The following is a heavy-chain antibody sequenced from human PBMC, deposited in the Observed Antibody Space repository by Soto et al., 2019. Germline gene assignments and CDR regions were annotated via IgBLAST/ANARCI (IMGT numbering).Heavy chain of an antibody. CDR1: GGSFSGYY. V-gene: IGHV4-34*01. Sequence: QVQLQQWGAGLLKPSETLSLTCAVYGGSFSGYYWSWIRQPPGKGLEWIGEINHSGSTNYNPSLKSRVTIAVDASEKQFSLKLSSVTAADTAVYYCARRRRIIAVAGLGNWFDPWGQGTLVTVSS. CDR2: INHSGST. D-gene: IGHD6-19*01. CDR3: ARRRRIIAVAGLGNWFDP. J-gene: IGHJ5*02.